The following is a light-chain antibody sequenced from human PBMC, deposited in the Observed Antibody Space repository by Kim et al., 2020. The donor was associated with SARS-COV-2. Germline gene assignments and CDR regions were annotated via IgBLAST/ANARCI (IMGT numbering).Light chain of an antibody. J-gene: IGLJ1*01. CDR2: RDN. CDR3: QAWDSSIYV. V-gene: IGLV3-1*01. Sequence: VSPGQPASITCSGDKLGDKYASWYQQKPGQSPVVVIFRDNRRPSGIPERFSGSNSGNTATLTISGTQAMDEADYYCQAWDSSIYVFGTGTKVTVL. CDR1: KLGDKY.